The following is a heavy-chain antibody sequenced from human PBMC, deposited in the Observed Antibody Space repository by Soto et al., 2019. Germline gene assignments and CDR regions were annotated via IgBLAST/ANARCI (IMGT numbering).Heavy chain of an antibody. J-gene: IGHJ4*02. Sequence: PGGSLRLSCAASGFNFDIAWMNWVRQAPGEGLEWVGRVKSKNSGGTREYAAPVKTRFTISRDDSKNMLYLQMNSLKTEDTAVYYCSTGNYGSLGIWGQGTLVTVSS. D-gene: IGHD3-10*01. CDR2: VKSKNSGGTR. V-gene: IGHV3-15*07. CDR1: GFNFDIAW. CDR3: STGNYGSLGI.